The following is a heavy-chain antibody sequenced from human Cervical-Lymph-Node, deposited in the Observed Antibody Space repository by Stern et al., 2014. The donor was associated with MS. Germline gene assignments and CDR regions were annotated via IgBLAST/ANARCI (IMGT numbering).Heavy chain of an antibody. CDR2: IYYSGST. Sequence: QVQLQESGPGLVKPSETLSLTCTVSGGSISSYYWSWIRQPPGKGLEWIWYIYYSGSTNYNPSLKSRVTISVDTSKNQFSLKLSSVTAADTAVYYCARGSYDYVWGSYHSDHYFDYWGQGTLVTVSS. D-gene: IGHD3-16*02. V-gene: IGHV4-59*01. J-gene: IGHJ4*02. CDR3: ARGSYDYVWGSYHSDHYFDY. CDR1: GGSISSYY.